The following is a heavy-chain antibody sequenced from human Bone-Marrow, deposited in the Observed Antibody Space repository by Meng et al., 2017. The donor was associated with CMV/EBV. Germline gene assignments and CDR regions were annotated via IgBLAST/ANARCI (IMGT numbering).Heavy chain of an antibody. CDR3: TRDQYRVLEY. Sequence: SQTLSLTCAISGDSVSSNSAAWNGIRQSPSRGLEWLGRTYYRSKWYSDYAVSVKSRISINVDTSKNQFSLQLNSVTPEDTAVYYCTRDQYRVLEYWGPGKRVTVSS. D-gene: IGHD2-15*01. CDR2: TYYRSKWYS. V-gene: IGHV6-1*01. J-gene: IGHJ4*02. CDR1: GDSVSSNSAA.